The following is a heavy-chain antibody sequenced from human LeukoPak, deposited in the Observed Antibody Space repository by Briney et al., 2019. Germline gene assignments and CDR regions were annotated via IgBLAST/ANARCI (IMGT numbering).Heavy chain of an antibody. CDR2: INHSGST. D-gene: IGHD6-19*01. V-gene: IGHV4-34*01. CDR1: GGSFSGYY. Sequence: PSETLSLTCAVYGGSFSGYYWSWIRQPPEKGLEWIGEINHSGSTNYNPFLKSRVTISVDTSKNQFSLKLSSVTAADTAVYYCARGEEVAGTFDYWGQGTLVTVSS. J-gene: IGHJ4*02. CDR3: ARGEEVAGTFDY.